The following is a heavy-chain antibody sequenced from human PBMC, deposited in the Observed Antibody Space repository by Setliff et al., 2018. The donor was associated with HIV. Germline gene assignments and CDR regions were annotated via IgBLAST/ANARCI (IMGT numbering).Heavy chain of an antibody. D-gene: IGHD1-1*01. CDR1: GGSISSSGDY. J-gene: IGHJ6*03. CDR3: ARGLATGLYYYYYYMDV. CDR2: IYYTGST. Sequence: PSETLSLTCTVSGGSISSSGDYWSWVRQHPGKGLEWIGYIYYTGSTYSNPSLQSRVRISVDTSKNQFSLRLSSVTAADTAVYYCARGLATGLYYYYYYMDVWGKGTTVTVSS. V-gene: IGHV4-31*03.